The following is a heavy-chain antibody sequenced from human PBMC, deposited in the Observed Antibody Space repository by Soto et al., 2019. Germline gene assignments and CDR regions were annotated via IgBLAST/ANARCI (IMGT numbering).Heavy chain of an antibody. V-gene: IGHV4-30-2*01. CDR3: ARMFYGDYAGFYFDY. CDR2: IYHSGST. D-gene: IGHD4-17*01. CDR1: GGSISSGGYS. J-gene: IGHJ4*02. Sequence: SETLSLTCAVSGGSISSGGYSWSWIRQPPGKGLEWIGYIYHSGSTYYNPSLKSRVTISVDRSKNQFSLKLSSVTAADTAVYYCARMFYGDYAGFYFDYCGKGTLVTVSS.